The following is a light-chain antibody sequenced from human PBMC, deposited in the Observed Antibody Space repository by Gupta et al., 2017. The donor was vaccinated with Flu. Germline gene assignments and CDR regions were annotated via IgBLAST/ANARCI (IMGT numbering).Light chain of an antibody. CDR3: QQRQNWPPIT. Sequence: ATLLLSPGERATLSCRASQSVSRYLAWYQQKPGQAPRLLIYDTSNRATGIPARFSGSGSGTDVTLTISNREQEDFALYYCQQRQNWPPITFGQGTRLEIK. J-gene: IGKJ5*01. CDR2: DTS. V-gene: IGKV3-11*01. CDR1: QSVSRY.